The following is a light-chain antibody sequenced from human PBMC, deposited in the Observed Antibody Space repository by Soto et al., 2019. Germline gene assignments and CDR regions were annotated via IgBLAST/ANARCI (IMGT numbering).Light chain of an antibody. V-gene: IGKV1-5*03. CDR2: KAS. CDR1: QSISNW. Sequence: DIQMTQSPSTLSASVGDRVTITCRASQSISNWLAWYQQKPGKSPKLLIYKASTLEGGVPSRFSGSGSGTEFTLTISSLQPDDFAAYYCQQYNAYSTFGQGTTLEIK. CDR3: QQYNAYST. J-gene: IGKJ2*01.